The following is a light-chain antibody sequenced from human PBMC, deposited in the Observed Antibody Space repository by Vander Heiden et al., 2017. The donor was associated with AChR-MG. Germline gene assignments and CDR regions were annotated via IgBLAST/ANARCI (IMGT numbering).Light chain of an antibody. CDR1: QSVSSSY. J-gene: IGKJ1*01. V-gene: IGKV3-20*01. Sequence: EIVLTQSPGTLSLSPGERATLSCRASQSVSSSYLAWYQQKPGQAPRLLISGASSRANGIPDRFSGSGSGTDFTLSSSRLEPEDFAVYYWQQDGSSRTFGQGTKVEIK. CDR2: GAS. CDR3: QQDGSSRT.